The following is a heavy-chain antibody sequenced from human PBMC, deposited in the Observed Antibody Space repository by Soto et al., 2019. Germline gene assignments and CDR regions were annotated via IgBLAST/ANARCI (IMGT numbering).Heavy chain of an antibody. D-gene: IGHD3-10*01. CDR3: ARDAYGSGSYYIRYYYYGMDV. Sequence: GGSLRLSCAASGFTFSSYSMNWVRQAPGKGLEWVSSISSSSYIYYADSVKGRFTISRDNAKNSLYLQMNSLRAEDTAVYYCARDAYGSGSYYIRYYYYGMDVWGQGTTVTVSS. J-gene: IGHJ6*02. V-gene: IGHV3-21*01. CDR2: ISSSSYI. CDR1: GFTFSSYS.